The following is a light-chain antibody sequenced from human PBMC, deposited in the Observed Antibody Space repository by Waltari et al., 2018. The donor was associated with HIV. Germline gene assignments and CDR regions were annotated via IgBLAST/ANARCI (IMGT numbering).Light chain of an antibody. V-gene: IGLV3-1*01. Sequence: SYELTQPPSVSVSPGQTASITCSGDKLGDKYACWYHQKPGQSPVLVIYQDSKRPSGIRERFSGANSGNTATLTISGTQAMDEADYYCQAWDSNTCVFGGGTKLTVL. J-gene: IGLJ3*02. CDR1: KLGDKY. CDR2: QDS. CDR3: QAWDSNTCV.